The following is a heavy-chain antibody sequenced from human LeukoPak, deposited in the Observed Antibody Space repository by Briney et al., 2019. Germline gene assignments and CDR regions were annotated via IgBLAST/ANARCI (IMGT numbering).Heavy chain of an antibody. J-gene: IGHJ4*02. D-gene: IGHD3-22*01. Sequence: GGSLRLSCAASGFTFSDYYMSWIRQAPGKGLEWVSYISSSGSTIYYADSVKGRFTNSRDNAKNSLYLQMNSLRAEDTAVYYCARGGRGTIIMIVVAALDYWGQGTLVTVSS. CDR2: ISSSGSTI. CDR3: ARGGRGTIIMIVVAALDY. CDR1: GFTFSDYY. V-gene: IGHV3-11*04.